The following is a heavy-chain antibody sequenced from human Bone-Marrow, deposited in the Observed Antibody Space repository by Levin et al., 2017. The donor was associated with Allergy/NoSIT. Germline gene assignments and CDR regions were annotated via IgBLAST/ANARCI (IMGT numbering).Heavy chain of an antibody. CDR3: ARDSGSRSIQKYYYGMDG. CDR2: ISYDGSNK. CDR1: GFTFSSYA. D-gene: IGHD6-6*01. Sequence: GESLKISCAASGFTFSSYAMHWVRQAPGKGLEWVAVISYDGSNKYYADSVKGRFTISRDNSKNTLYLQMNSLRAEDTAVYYCARDSGSRSIQKYYYGMDGWGQGTTVTVSS. V-gene: IGHV3-30-3*01. J-gene: IGHJ6*02.